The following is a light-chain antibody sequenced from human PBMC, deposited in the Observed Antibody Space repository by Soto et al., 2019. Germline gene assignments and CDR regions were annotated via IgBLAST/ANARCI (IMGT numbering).Light chain of an antibody. CDR3: QSYDSSLSGFYV. V-gene: IGLV1-40*01. CDR1: SSNIGAGYD. J-gene: IGLJ1*01. Sequence: QSVLTQAPSVSGAAGQRGTISCTGSSSNIGAGYDVHWYQQLPGTAPKLLIYGNSNRPSGVPDRFSGSKSGTSASLAITGLQAEDEADYYCQSYDSSLSGFYVFGTGTKVTVL. CDR2: GNS.